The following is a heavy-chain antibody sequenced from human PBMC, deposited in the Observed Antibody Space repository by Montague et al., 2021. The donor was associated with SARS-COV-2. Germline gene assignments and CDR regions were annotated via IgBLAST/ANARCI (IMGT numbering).Heavy chain of an antibody. D-gene: IGHD3-10*01. CDR2: ISSIGGTI. J-gene: IGHJ6*02. Sequence: SLRLSCAASGFTFSNYEMNWVRQAPGKGLEWVLYISSIGGTIYYADSLKGRFTISRDNAQNSLYLQMNSLRAEDTGVYYCARDRGYGDFYYYGMDVWGQGTTVTVSS. CDR3: ARDRGYGDFYYYGMDV. CDR1: GFTFSNYE. V-gene: IGHV3-48*03.